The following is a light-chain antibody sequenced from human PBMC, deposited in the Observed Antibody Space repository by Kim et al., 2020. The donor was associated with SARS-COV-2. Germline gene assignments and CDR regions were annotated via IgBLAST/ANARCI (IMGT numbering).Light chain of an antibody. CDR1: NIGSKS. CDR3: QVWDSSSDRHVV. CDR2: YDS. V-gene: IGLV3-21*04. Sequence: SYELTQPPSVSVAPGKTARITCGGNNIGSKSVHWYQQKPSQAPVLVIYYDSDRPSGIPERFSGSNSGNTATLTISRVEAGDEADYYCQVWDSSSDRHVVFGGGTQLTVL. J-gene: IGLJ2*01.